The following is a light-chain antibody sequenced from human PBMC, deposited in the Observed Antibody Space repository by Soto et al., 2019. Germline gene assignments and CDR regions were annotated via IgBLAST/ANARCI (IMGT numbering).Light chain of an antibody. CDR3: QQYDNSPYT. J-gene: IGKJ2*01. CDR2: GAS. Sequence: EIVLTQSPGTLSLSPGERATLSCRASQSLNNNYLAWYQKRPGQAPRLLIYGASSRATGIPDRFSGSGSGTDFSLSISRLEPEDSAVYYCQQYDNSPYTFGPGTKLEIK. CDR1: QSLNNNY. V-gene: IGKV3-20*01.